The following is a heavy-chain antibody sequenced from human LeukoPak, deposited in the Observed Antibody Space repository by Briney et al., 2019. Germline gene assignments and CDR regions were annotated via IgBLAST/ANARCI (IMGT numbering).Heavy chain of an antibody. J-gene: IGHJ4*02. CDR1: GGSISSYY. CDR3: AMAYSSSWYYFDY. Sequence: PSETLSLTCTVSGGSISSYYWSWIRQPPGKGLEWIGYINYSGSTNYNPSLKSRVTIAVDTSKDQFSLRLSSVTAADTAVYYCAMAYSSSWYYFDYWGQGTLVTVSS. CDR2: INYSGST. V-gene: IGHV4-59*01. D-gene: IGHD6-13*01.